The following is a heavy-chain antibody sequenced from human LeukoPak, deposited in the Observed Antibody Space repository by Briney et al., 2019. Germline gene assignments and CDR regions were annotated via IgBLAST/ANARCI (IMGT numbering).Heavy chain of an antibody. D-gene: IGHD4-17*01. CDR1: GFTFSNAW. V-gene: IGHV3-15*01. J-gene: IGHJ4*02. Sequence: NPGGSLRLSCAASGFTFSNAWMSWVRQAPGKGLEWVGRIKSKTDGGTTDYAAPVKGRFTISRDDSKNTLYLQMNSLKTEDTAVYSCPCHYGDYRDYSGQGTLVTVYS. CDR3: PCHYGDYRDY. CDR2: IKSKTDGGTT.